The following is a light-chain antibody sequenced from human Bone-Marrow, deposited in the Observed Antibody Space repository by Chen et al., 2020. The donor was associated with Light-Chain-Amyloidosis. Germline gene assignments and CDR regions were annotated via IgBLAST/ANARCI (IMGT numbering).Light chain of an antibody. CDR3: QSADSSGTYEVI. J-gene: IGLJ2*01. V-gene: IGLV3-25*03. CDR2: RDT. CDR1: DLPKKY. Sequence: SYELTQPPSVSVSPGPTARIPFSGDDLPKKYAYWYQQKPGQAPVLVIHRDTERPSGISERFSGSSSGTTATLTISGVQAEDEADYHCQSADSSGTYEVIFGGGTKLTVL.